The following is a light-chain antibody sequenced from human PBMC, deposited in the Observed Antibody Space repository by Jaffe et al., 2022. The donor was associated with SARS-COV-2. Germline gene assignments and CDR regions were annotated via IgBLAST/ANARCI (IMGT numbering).Light chain of an antibody. V-gene: IGKV3-15*01. CDR2: GAS. CDR3: QQYSNWPRA. CDR1: QSVSSK. J-gene: IGKJ2*01. Sequence: EIVMTQSPATLSVSPGERATLSCRASQSVSSKLAWYQQKPGQAPRLLIYGASTRATGIPARFSGSGSGTEFTLTISSLQSEDFVVYYCQQYSNWPRAFGQGTKLEIK.